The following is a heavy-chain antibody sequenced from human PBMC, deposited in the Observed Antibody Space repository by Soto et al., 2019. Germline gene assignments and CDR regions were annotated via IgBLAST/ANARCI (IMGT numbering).Heavy chain of an antibody. CDR1: GFTFSSYG. CDR3: AKDRNRWLRFDLGY. CDR2: ITGSAGST. V-gene: IGHV3-23*01. D-gene: IGHD5-12*01. Sequence: EVQLLESGGGLVQPGGSLRLSCAASGFTFSSYGMSWVRQAPGKGLEWVSSITGSAGSTYYADSVKGRFTISRDNSKNTLYLQMNSLRAEDTAVYNCAKDRNRWLRFDLGYWGQGTLVTVSS. J-gene: IGHJ4*02.